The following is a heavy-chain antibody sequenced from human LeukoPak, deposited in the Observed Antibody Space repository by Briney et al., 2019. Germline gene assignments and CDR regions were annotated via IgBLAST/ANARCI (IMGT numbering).Heavy chain of an antibody. CDR2: IKEDGTEK. D-gene: IGHD1-20*01. Sequence: GGSLRLSCAASGFTFSRFWMTWVRQAPGKGLEWVANIKEDGTEKYCVGSLKGRFSISRDNAKESLYLQMNSLRADDTAVYYCAREGYDLGAFDIWGQGTMVTVSS. V-gene: IGHV3-7*03. J-gene: IGHJ3*02. CDR3: AREGYDLGAFDI. CDR1: GFTFSRFW.